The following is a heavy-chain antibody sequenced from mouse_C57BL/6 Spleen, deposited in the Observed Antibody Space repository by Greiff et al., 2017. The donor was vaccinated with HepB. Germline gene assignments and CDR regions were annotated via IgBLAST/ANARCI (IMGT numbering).Heavy chain of an antibody. Sequence: VQLQQSGAELVKPGASVKISCKASGYAFSSYWMNWVKQRPGKGLEWIGQIYPGDGDTNYNGKFKGKATLTAAKSSSTAYMQLSSLTSEDSAVYFCARSGYSNSPWFAYWGQGTLVTVAA. CDR1: GYAFSSYW. CDR3: ARSGYSNSPWFAY. J-gene: IGHJ3*01. D-gene: IGHD2-5*01. CDR2: IYPGDGDT. V-gene: IGHV1-80*01.